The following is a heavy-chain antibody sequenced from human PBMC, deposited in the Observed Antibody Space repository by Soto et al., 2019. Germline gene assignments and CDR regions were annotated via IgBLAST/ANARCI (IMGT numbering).Heavy chain of an antibody. CDR2: ISSSSSTI. CDR3: ARGTSPSSDY. D-gene: IGHD2-2*01. Sequence: AGGSLRLSCAASGFTFSSYSMNWVRQAPGKGLEWVSYISSSSSTIYYADSVKGRFTISRDNAKNSLYLQMNSLRAEDTAVYYCARGTSPSSDYWGQGTLVTVSS. CDR1: GFTFSSYS. J-gene: IGHJ4*02. V-gene: IGHV3-48*01.